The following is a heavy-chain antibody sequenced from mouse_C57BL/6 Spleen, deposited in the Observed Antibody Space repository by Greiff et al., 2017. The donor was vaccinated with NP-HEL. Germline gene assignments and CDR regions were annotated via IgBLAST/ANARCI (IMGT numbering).Heavy chain of an antibody. J-gene: IGHJ4*01. CDR3: ARKKGSSYAMDY. Sequence: EVQLQESGPELVKPGASVKISCKASGYSFTGYYMNWVKQSPEKSLEWIGEINPSTGGTTYNQKFKAKATLTVDKSSSTAYMQLKSLTSENSAVYYCARKKGSSYAMDYWGQGTSVTVSS. D-gene: IGHD1-1*01. V-gene: IGHV1-42*01. CDR2: INPSTGGT. CDR1: GYSFTGYY.